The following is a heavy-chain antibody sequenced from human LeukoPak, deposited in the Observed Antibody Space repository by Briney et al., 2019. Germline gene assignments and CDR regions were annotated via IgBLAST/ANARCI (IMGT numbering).Heavy chain of an antibody. CDR2: ISYDGSNK. CDR1: GFTFSSYG. CDR3: AKDIGYSGYDYTYYYYGMDV. D-gene: IGHD5-12*01. V-gene: IGHV3-30*18. Sequence: GRSLRLSCAASGFTFSSYGMHWVRQAPGKGLEWVAVISYDGSNKYYADSVKGRFTISRDNSKNTLYLQMNSLRAEDTAVYYCAKDIGYSGYDYTYYYYGMDVWGQGTTVTVSS. J-gene: IGHJ6*02.